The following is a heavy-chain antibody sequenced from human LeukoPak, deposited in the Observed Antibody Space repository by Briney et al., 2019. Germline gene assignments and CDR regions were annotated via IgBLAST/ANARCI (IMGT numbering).Heavy chain of an antibody. CDR1: GFTFDDYA. CDR3: TWQWLATEWGYYFDY. V-gene: IGHV3-9*01. J-gene: IGHJ4*02. CDR2: ISWNSGSI. D-gene: IGHD6-19*01. Sequence: HPGGSLRLSCAASGFTFDDYAMHWVRQAPGKGLEWVSGISWNSGSIGYADSVKGRFTISRDNAKNSLYLQMNSLRDEDTAVYYCTWQWLATEWGYYFDYWGQGIVVTVSS.